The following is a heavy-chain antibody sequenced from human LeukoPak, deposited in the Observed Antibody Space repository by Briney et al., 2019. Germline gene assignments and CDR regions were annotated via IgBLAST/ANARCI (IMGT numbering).Heavy chain of an antibody. CDR3: ARGTPEINGKEIAAAGDFDY. D-gene: IGHD6-13*01. J-gene: IGHJ4*02. Sequence: ASVKVSCKASGYTFTSYYMHWVRQAPGQGLEWMGIINPSGGSTSYAQKFQGRVTITADESTSTAYMELSSLRSEDTAVYYCARGTPEINGKEIAAAGDFDYWGQGTLVTVSS. CDR2: INPSGGST. V-gene: IGHV1-46*01. CDR1: GYTFTSYY.